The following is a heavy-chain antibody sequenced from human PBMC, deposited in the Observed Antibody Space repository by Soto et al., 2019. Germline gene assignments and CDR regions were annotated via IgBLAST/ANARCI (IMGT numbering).Heavy chain of an antibody. V-gene: IGHV1-69*02. CDR2: IIPILGIA. CDR3: ARGPHNYSSGWFY. Sequence: SVKVSCKASGGTFSSYTISWVRQAPGQGLEWMGRIIPILGIANYAQKFQGRVTITADKSTSTAYMELSSLRSEDTAVYYCARGPHNYSSGWFYWGQGTLVTVSS. J-gene: IGHJ4*02. CDR1: GGTFSSYT. D-gene: IGHD6-19*01.